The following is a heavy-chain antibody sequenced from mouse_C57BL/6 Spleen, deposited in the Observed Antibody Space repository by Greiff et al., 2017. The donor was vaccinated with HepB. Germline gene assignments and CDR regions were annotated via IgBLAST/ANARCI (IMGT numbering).Heavy chain of an antibody. CDR1: GYSFTGYY. J-gene: IGHJ4*01. Sequence: VQLKESGPELVKPGASVKISCKASGYSFTGYYMNWVKQSPEKSLEWIGEINPSTGGTTYNQKFKAKATLTVDKSSSTAYMQLKSLTSEDSAVYYCARRGLRMDYWGQGTSVTVSS. CDR2: INPSTGGT. V-gene: IGHV1-42*01. D-gene: IGHD1-1*01. CDR3: ARRGLRMDY.